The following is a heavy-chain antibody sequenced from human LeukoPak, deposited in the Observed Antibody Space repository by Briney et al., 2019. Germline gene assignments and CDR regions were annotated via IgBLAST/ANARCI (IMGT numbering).Heavy chain of an antibody. V-gene: IGHV4-38-2*02. J-gene: IGHJ4*02. CDR2: IYHSGST. Sequence: PSETLSLTCTVSGYSISSGYYWGWIRQPPGKGLEWIGSIYHSGSTYYNPSLKSRVTISVDTSKNQFSLKLSSVTAADTAVYYCARAKGYCSGGSCSTPFDYWGQGTLVTVSS. CDR1: GYSISSGYY. CDR3: ARAKGYCSGGSCSTPFDY. D-gene: IGHD2-15*01.